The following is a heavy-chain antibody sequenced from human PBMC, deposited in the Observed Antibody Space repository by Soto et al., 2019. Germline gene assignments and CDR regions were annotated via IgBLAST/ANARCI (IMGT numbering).Heavy chain of an antibody. Sequence: ASVKVSCKASGYTFTSYGISWVRQAPGQGLEWMGWISAYNGNTNYAQKLQGRVTMTTDTSTSTAYMELRSLRSDDTAVYYCARVPIAARPSHYYYYYMDVWGKGTTVTVSS. CDR2: ISAYNGNT. J-gene: IGHJ6*03. CDR3: ARVPIAARPSHYYYYYMDV. D-gene: IGHD6-6*01. V-gene: IGHV1-18*01. CDR1: GYTFTSYG.